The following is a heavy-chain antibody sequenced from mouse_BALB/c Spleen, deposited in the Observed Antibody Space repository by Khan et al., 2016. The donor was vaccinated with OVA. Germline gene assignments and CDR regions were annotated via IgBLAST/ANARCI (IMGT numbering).Heavy chain of an antibody. CDR2: IFPGDGRT. V-gene: IGHV1-85*01. J-gene: IGHJ2*01. Sequence: QVQLQQSGAELVKPGASVKLSCKASGYTFTSYDINWVRQRPEQGLEWIGWIFPGDGRTKYNEKFKGKAILTTDKSASTAYMQLSRLTAEDSSVYFCARRRGTYDYWGQGTTLTVSS. D-gene: IGHD2-10*01. CDR1: GYTFTSYD. CDR3: ARRRGTYDY.